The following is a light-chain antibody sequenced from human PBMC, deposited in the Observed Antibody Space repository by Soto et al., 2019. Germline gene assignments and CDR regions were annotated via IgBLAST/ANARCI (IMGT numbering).Light chain of an antibody. V-gene: IGLV1-44*01. CDR2: TNN. CDR1: TSDIGTNA. CDR3: QAYDYSLTAFV. J-gene: IGLJ3*02. Sequence: QSVLSQPPSASGTPGQRVTVSCSGSTSDIGTNAVNWFQHVPGTAPRLLIYTNNLRPSGVPDRFSASKSGTSASLAISGLQSEDEADYYCQAYDYSLTAFVFGGGTQLTVL.